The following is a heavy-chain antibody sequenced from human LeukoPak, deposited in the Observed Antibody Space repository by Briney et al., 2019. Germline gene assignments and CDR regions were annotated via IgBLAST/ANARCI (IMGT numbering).Heavy chain of an antibody. CDR2: IVVGSGNT. J-gene: IGHJ6*02. Sequence: ASVKVSCKASGFTFTSSAMQWVRQARGQRLEWIGWIVVGSGNTNYAQKFQERVTITRDMPTSTAYMELSSLRSEDTAVYYCAADPGQQLVLGYYGMDVWGQGTTVTVSS. D-gene: IGHD6-13*01. V-gene: IGHV1-58*02. CDR1: GFTFTSSA. CDR3: AADPGQQLVLGYYGMDV.